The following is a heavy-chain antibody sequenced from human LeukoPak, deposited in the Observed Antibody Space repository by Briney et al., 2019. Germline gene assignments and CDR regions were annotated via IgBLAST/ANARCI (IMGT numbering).Heavy chain of an antibody. CDR2: IKEDGSDK. J-gene: IGHJ4*02. CDR3: ARDAGYGYDRFDY. Sequence: GGSLRLSCESSGFIFSNYWMDWVREAPGKELEWVANIKEDGSDKNYVESMKGRYTISRDNAQNSLYLQMNRLGVEDTAVYYCARDAGYGYDRFDYWGQGTQVTVSS. D-gene: IGHD5-18*01. CDR1: GFIFSNYW. V-gene: IGHV3-7*01.